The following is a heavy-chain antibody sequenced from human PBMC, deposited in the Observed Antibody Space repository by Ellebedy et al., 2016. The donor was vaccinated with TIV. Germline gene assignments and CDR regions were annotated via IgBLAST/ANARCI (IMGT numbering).Heavy chain of an antibody. CDR1: GFSFGDYT. Sequence: SLKISXVASGFSFGDYTMHWVRQRPGKGLEWVSSIGWDGGPLEYADSVKGRFTISRDNANNSLFLQMNSLRPEDTALYYCAVLVGATNVDYWGQGTLVTVSS. CDR2: IGWDGGPL. V-gene: IGHV3-9*01. J-gene: IGHJ4*02. CDR3: AVLVGATNVDY. D-gene: IGHD1-26*01.